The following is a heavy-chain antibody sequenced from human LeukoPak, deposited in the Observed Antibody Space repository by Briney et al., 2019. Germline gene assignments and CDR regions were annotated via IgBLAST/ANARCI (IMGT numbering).Heavy chain of an antibody. CDR1: GYSFTSYW. CDR3: ARHGGSNSGWYYFDY. Sequence: GESLKISCKGSGYSFTSYWIGWVRQMPGKGLVWMGIIYPGDSDTRYSPSFQGQVTISADKSISIAYLQWSSLKASDTAMYYCARHGGSNSGWYYFDYWGQGTLVTVSS. D-gene: IGHD6-19*01. J-gene: IGHJ4*02. V-gene: IGHV5-51*01. CDR2: IYPGDSDT.